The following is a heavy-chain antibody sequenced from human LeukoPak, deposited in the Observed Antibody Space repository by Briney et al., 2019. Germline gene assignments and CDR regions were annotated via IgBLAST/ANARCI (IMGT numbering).Heavy chain of an antibody. V-gene: IGHV4-4*07. CDR3: VRDDLVRGGNNWFDP. J-gene: IGHJ5*02. CDR2: YDTRGRT. Sequence: PSETLSLTCTVSVVSLSRYYWTWIPRPAGKALECIGRYDTRGRTHCIPTLERRDTMSVDTSHNQYSLKLSSVTAAGTPLYYCVRDDLVRGGNNWFDPWGEGALVTVSS. CDR1: VVSLSRYY. D-gene: IGHD3-10*01.